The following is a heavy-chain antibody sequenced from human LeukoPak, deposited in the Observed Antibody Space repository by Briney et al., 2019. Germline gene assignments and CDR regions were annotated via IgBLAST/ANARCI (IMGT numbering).Heavy chain of an antibody. CDR3: ARAYLRYYYYYYGMDV. V-gene: IGHV4-34*01. CDR1: GGSFSGYY. J-gene: IGHJ6*02. Sequence: SETLSLTCAVYGGSFSGYYWSWIRQPPGKGLEWIGEINHSGSTNYNPSLKSRVTISVDTSKNQFSLKLSSVTAADTAVYYCARAYLRYYYYYYGMDVWGQGTTVTVSS. D-gene: IGHD2-21*01. CDR2: INHSGST.